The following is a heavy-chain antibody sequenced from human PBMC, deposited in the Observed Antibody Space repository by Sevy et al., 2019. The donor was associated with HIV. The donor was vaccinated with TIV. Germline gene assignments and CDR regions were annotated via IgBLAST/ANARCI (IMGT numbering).Heavy chain of an antibody. CDR3: AGASHMITFGGVIVIDGIDY. D-gene: IGHD3-16*02. CDR2: ISYDGSNK. Sequence: GGSLILSCAASGLTFSNYAIHWVRHAPGKGLEWVAVISYDGSNKDYADSVKGRFAISRDNSKNTLYLQMNSLRVEDTAVYYCAGASHMITFGGVIVIDGIDYWGQGTLVTVSS. CDR1: GLTFSNYA. V-gene: IGHV3-30*09. J-gene: IGHJ4*02.